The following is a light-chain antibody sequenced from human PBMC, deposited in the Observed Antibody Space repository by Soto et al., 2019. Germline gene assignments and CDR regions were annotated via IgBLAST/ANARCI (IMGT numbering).Light chain of an antibody. CDR1: QSVSSSF. V-gene: IGKV3-20*01. J-gene: IGKJ3*01. Sequence: EIVLTQSPGTLSLSPGKRATLSCRASQSVSSSFAAWYQQKPGQAPRLLIYGASSRATDIPDRFSGSRSGTDFTLTISRLEPEDFAVYYCQQYRSSPFTFGPGTKVEIK. CDR2: GAS. CDR3: QQYRSSPFT.